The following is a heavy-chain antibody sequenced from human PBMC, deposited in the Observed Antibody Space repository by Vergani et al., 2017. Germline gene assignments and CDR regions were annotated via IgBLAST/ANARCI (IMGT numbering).Heavy chain of an antibody. J-gene: IGHJ4*02. CDR1: GGSISSGSYY. V-gene: IGHV4-61*02. CDR3: AKERPRRATYFDY. Sequence: QVQLQESGPGLVKPSQTLSLTCTVSGGSISSGSYYWSWIRQPAGKGLEWIGRIYTSRSTTYNPSLKSRVTISVDTSKNPSTQKLRPVTAAATAVYYCAKERPRRATYFDYWGQGTLVTVSS. CDR2: IYTSRST.